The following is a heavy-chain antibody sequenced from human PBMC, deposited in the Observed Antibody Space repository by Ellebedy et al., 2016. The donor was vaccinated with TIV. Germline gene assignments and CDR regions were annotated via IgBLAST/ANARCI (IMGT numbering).Heavy chain of an antibody. J-gene: IGHJ4*02. Sequence: SETLSLTXTVSGGSISSSSYYWGWIRQPPGKGLEWIGSIYYTGTTYYNPSLKSRVTIAGDTSKNQLSLKLRSVTAADTAVYYCARGHPYYGYWGQGTLVTVSS. CDR1: GGSISSSSYY. D-gene: IGHD3-3*01. CDR2: IYYTGTT. CDR3: ARGHPYYGY. V-gene: IGHV4-39*07.